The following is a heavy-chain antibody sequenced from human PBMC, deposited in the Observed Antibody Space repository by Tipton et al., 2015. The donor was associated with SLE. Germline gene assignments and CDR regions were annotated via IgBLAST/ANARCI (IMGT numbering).Heavy chain of an antibody. V-gene: IGHV5-51*03. CDR3: ARRPSGYFPFET. D-gene: IGHD5-18*01. Sequence: QSGPEVKKAGESLQISCKGPEYSLTNYWIGWVRQLPGKGLEWMGVIYPADSDTRYSPSFQGHVTISADTSTDTAYLQWSSLKASDSGMYYCARRPSGYFPFETWGQGTLVTVSS. CDR1: EYSLTNYW. CDR2: IYPADSDT. J-gene: IGHJ5*02.